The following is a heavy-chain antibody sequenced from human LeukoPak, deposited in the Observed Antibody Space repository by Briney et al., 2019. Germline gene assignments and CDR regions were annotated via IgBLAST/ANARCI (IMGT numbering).Heavy chain of an antibody. Sequence: GGSLRLSCAASGFTFSNAWMSWVRQAPGKGLEWVGRIKGKTDGGTTDYAAPVKGRFTISRDDSKNTLYLQMNSLKTEDTAVYYCTTAYCSGGSCYPPLPWGQGTLVTVSS. V-gene: IGHV3-15*01. D-gene: IGHD2-15*01. CDR3: TTAYCSGGSCYPPLP. CDR1: GFTFSNAW. J-gene: IGHJ4*02. CDR2: IKGKTDGGTT.